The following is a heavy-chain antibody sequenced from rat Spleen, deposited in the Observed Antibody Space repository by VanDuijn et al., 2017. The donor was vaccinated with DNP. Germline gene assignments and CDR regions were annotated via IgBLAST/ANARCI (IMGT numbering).Heavy chain of an antibody. V-gene: IGHV5-31*01. J-gene: IGHJ2*01. CDR1: GFTFNNYW. Sequence: EVQLVESGGGLVQPGRSLQLSCVASGFTFNNYWMTWIRQAPGKGLEWVASITNTGGSTYYQDSVRGRFTISRDNAKSTLYLQVNSLRSEDTATYYCTSNPHIRTAAPFDYWGQGVMVTVSS. CDR2: ITNTGGST. CDR3: TSNPHIRTAAPFDY. D-gene: IGHD3-8*01.